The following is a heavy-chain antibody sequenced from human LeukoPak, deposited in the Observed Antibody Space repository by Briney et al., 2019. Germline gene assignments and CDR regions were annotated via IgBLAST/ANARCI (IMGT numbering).Heavy chain of an antibody. CDR2: INPSGGST. V-gene: IGHV1-46*01. Sequence: ASVKVSCKASGYTFTSYYMHWVRQAPGQGLEWMGIINPSGGSTSYAQKFQGRVTMARDMSTSTVYMELSSLRSEDTAVYYCARMSFVAGYFDYWGQGTLVTVSS. J-gene: IGHJ4*02. CDR1: GYTFTSYY. CDR3: ARMSFVAGYFDY. D-gene: IGHD6-19*01.